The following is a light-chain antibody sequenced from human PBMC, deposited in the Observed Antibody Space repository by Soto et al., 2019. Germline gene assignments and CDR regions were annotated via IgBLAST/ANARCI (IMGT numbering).Light chain of an antibody. CDR2: DAS. Sequence: DIVLTQSPATLSLSPGDRATLSCRASQSVSSFLAWLQQKPGQAPRLLIYDASNRATDIPSRFSGSGSGTDFTLTINSLEAEDSAIYYCQQRSNWPLTFGGGTKVEIK. CDR3: QQRSNWPLT. V-gene: IGKV3-11*01. CDR1: QSVSSF. J-gene: IGKJ4*01.